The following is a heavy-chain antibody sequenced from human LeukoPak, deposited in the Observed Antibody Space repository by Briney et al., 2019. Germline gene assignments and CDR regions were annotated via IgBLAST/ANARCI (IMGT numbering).Heavy chain of an antibody. CDR2: ISSSGGST. V-gene: IGHV3-23*01. Sequence: PGGSLRLSCAASEFTFTSYAMSWVRQPPGKGLEWVSAISSSGGSTYYADSVKGHFTISRDNSKNTLYLQMNSLRAEDTAVYYCAKFGFPSGSYSYWGQGTLVTVSS. CDR3: AKFGFPSGSYSY. D-gene: IGHD3-10*01. CDR1: EFTFTSYA. J-gene: IGHJ4*02.